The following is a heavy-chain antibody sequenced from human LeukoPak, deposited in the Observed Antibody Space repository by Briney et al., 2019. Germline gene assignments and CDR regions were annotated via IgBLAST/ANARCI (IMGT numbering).Heavy chain of an antibody. J-gene: IGHJ6*03. CDR1: GFTFSSYA. CDR3: AKDKAAAGFYYYYYMDV. D-gene: IGHD6-13*01. V-gene: IGHV3-23*01. Sequence: PGGSLRLSCAASGFTFSSYAMSWVRQAPGKGLEWVSAISGSGGSTYYADSVKGRFIISRDNSKNTLYLQMNSLRAEDTAVYYCAKDKAAAGFYYYYYMDVWGKGTTVTVSS. CDR2: ISGSGGST.